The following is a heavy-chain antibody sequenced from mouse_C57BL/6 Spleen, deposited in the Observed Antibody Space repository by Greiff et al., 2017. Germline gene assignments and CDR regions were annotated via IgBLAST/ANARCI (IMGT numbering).Heavy chain of an antibody. CDR1: GYAFSSSW. V-gene: IGHV1-82*01. CDR2: IYPGDGDT. CDR3: ARWGAQATLFAY. Sequence: VQLQESGPELVKPGASVKISCKASGYAFSSSWMNWVKQRPGKGLEWIGRIYPGDGDTNYNGKFKGKATLTADKSSSTAYMQLSSLTSEDSAVYFCARWGAQATLFAYWGQGTLVTVSA. J-gene: IGHJ3*01. D-gene: IGHD3-2*02.